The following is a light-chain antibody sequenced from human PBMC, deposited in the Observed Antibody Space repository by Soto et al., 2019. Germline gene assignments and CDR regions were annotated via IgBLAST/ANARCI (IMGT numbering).Light chain of an antibody. V-gene: IGKV3D-15*01. Sequence: EIVMTQSPATLSVSPGEWATLSCRASQSVRSNLAWYQQRPGQAPRLLIYGASSRATGIPDRFSGSGSGTDFTLTISRLEPEDFAVYYCQQYNNWPPWTFGQGTKVDIK. CDR2: GAS. CDR1: QSVRSN. J-gene: IGKJ1*01. CDR3: QQYNNWPPWT.